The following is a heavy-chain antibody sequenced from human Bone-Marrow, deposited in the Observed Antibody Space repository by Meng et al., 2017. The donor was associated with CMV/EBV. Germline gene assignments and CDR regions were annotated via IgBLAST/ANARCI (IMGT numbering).Heavy chain of an antibody. Sequence: GESLKISCAASGFTFSSYWMSWVRQAPGKGLEWVANIKQDGSEKYYVDSVKGRFTISRDNAKDSLYLQMNSLRAEDTAVYYCARDGSLDPWGQGTLVTVSS. V-gene: IGHV3-7*01. CDR1: GFTFSSYW. CDR2: IKQDGSEK. CDR3: ARDGSLDP. J-gene: IGHJ5*02.